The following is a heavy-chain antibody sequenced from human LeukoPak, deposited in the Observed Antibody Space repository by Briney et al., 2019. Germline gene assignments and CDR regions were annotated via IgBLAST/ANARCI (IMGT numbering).Heavy chain of an antibody. CDR3: ARVRYSSSWFVDY. Sequence: SETLSLTCTVSGGSTRSDYWGWVRQPPGRGLEWIGYIYYSGNTNYNPSLKSRVTISLDTSRNLFSLKLKSVTAADTAVYYCARVRYSSSWFVDYRGQGAPVTVSS. CDR1: GGSTRSDY. J-gene: IGHJ4*02. V-gene: IGHV4-59*01. CDR2: IYYSGNT. D-gene: IGHD6-13*01.